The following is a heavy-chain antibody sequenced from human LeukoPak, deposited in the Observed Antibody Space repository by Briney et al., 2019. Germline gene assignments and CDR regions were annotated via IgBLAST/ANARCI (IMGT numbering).Heavy chain of an antibody. CDR3: VILTGYYYRNFDY. CDR2: ISGSGGST. CDR1: GFTFSNYG. J-gene: IGHJ4*02. V-gene: IGHV3-23*01. Sequence: GGSLRLSCAASGFTFSNYGMHWVRQTPGKGLEWVSAISGSGGSTYYADSVKGRFTISRDNSKNTLYLQMNSLRAEDTAVYYCVILTGYYYRNFDYWGQGTLVTVSS. D-gene: IGHD3-9*01.